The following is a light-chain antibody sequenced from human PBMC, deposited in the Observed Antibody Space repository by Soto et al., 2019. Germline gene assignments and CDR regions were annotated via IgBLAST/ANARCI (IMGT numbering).Light chain of an antibody. Sequence: EIVMTQSPATLSVSPGDRATLSCRASQSVDNDLAWYQQKPGQPPRLLIYDASTRATGIPARFSGSQSGTEFTLTISSLLSEDFAVYSCQQYNNWPLNFGGGTKVEIK. CDR1: QSVDND. CDR2: DAS. V-gene: IGKV3D-15*01. J-gene: IGKJ4*01. CDR3: QQYNNWPLN.